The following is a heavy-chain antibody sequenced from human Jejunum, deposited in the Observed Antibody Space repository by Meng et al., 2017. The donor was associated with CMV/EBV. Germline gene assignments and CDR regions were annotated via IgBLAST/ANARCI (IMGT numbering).Heavy chain of an antibody. Sequence: GYSFTPHAITWVRQAARQGLEWMGLISPYNGNTIYAQRVQDRVTVTTDTSTRTAYMELRSLTSDDTAVYYCAKVVVVPADYYTMDVWGQGTTVTVSS. J-gene: IGHJ6*02. D-gene: IGHD2-2*01. V-gene: IGHV1-18*01. CDR2: ISPYNGNT. CDR1: GYSFTPHA. CDR3: AKVVVVPADYYTMDV.